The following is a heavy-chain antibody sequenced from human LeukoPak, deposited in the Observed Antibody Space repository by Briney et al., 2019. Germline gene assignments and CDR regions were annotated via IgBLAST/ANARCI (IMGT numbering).Heavy chain of an antibody. V-gene: IGHV4-59*01. D-gene: IGHD6-13*01. CDR2: IYYSGST. J-gene: IGHJ4*02. Sequence: SETLSLTCTVSGGSISSYYWSWIRQPPGKGLEWIGYIYYSGSTNYNPSLKSRVTISVDTSKNQFSLKLSSVTAADTAVYYCATSFGPVIAAAGTGADWGQGTLVTVSS. CDR3: ATSFGPVIAAAGTGAD. CDR1: GGSISSYY.